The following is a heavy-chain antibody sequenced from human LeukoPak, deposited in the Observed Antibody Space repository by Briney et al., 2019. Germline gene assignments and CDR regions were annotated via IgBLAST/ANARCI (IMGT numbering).Heavy chain of an antibody. CDR3: ARGMYYYDSGGYYFDY. CDR2: IYSGGGT. Sequence: QLGGALRLSCAASGFTVTNNYMGWVRQAPGKGLEWVSLIYSGGGTDYAASVKGRFTISRDNSKNTLYLQMDSLRAEDTAVYYCARGMYYYDSGGYYFDYWGQGSQVTGSS. V-gene: IGHV3-53*01. J-gene: IGHJ4*02. D-gene: IGHD3-22*01. CDR1: GFTVTNNY.